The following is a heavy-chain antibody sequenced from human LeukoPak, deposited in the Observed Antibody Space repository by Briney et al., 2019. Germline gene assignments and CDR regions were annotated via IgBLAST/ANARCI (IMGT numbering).Heavy chain of an antibody. CDR2: ISGSGGST. CDR1: GFTFSSYA. V-gene: IGHV3-23*01. J-gene: IGHJ6*02. D-gene: IGHD1-26*01. CDR3: ARDKGGPNGMDV. Sequence: GGSLRLSCAASGFTFSSYAMSWVRQAPGKGLEWVSAISGSGGSTYYADSVKGRFTISRDNSKNTLYLQMNSLRAEDTAVYYCARDKGGPNGMDVWGQGTTVTVSS.